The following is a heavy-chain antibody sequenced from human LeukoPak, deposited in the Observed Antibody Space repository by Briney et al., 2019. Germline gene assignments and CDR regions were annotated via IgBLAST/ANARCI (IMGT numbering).Heavy chain of an antibody. D-gene: IGHD5-18*01. CDR2: ISGSGLST. V-gene: IGHV3-23*01. Sequence: GGSLRLACAASGFILRDYAMTWVRQAPGKGLEWVSGISGSGLSTYYADSVKGRFTISRDNSKNTLYLQMSSLRAEDTAIYYCANQYSYGLFDKWGGGTLVTVST. CDR3: ANQYSYGLFDK. CDR1: GFILRDYA. J-gene: IGHJ4*02.